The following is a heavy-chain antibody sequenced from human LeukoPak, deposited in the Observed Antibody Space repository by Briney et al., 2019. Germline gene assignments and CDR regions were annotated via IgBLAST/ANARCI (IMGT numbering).Heavy chain of an antibody. Sequence: SETLSLTCTVSGGSISSSSYFWGWIRQPPGKGLEWIGSIYYSGSTHYTPSLKSRVTIFVDMSKNHFSLRLSSVTAADTAVYYCARHVNLWFGDDWFDPWGQGTLVTVSS. V-gene: IGHV4-39*01. D-gene: IGHD3-10*01. CDR1: GGSISSSSYF. CDR3: ARHVNLWFGDDWFDP. CDR2: IYYSGST. J-gene: IGHJ5*02.